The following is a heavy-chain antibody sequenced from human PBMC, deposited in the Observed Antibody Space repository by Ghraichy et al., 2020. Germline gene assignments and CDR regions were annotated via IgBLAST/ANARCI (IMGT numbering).Heavy chain of an antibody. D-gene: IGHD2-2*02. CDR2: ISSSGSTI. J-gene: IGHJ4*02. Sequence: GGSLRLSCAASGFTFSDYYMSWIRQAPGKGLEWVSYISSSGSTIYYADSVKGRFTISRDNAKNSLYLQMNSLRAEDTAVYYCARGGLGYCSSTSCYTALRGGYYFDYWGQGTLVTVSS. CDR3: ARGGLGYCSSTSCYTALRGGYYFDY. V-gene: IGHV3-11*04. CDR1: GFTFSDYY.